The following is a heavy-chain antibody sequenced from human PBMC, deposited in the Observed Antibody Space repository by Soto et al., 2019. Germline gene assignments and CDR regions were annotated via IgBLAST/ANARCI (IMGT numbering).Heavy chain of an antibody. D-gene: IGHD3-9*01. CDR1: GGSVSSSSYY. V-gene: IGHV4-39*01. Sequence: SETLSLTCTVSGGSVSSSSYYWGWVRHPPGKGLEWIGSVYYSGSTYYNPSLESRVTISVDKSKNQFSLKLMSLSAADTAVYYCGRLEGLATISCYFDYWGQGALVTVSS. CDR2: VYYSGST. CDR3: GRLEGLATISCYFDY. J-gene: IGHJ4*02.